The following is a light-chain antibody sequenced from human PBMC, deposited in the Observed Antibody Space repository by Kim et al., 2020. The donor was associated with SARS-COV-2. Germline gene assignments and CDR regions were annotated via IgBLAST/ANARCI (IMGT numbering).Light chain of an antibody. CDR1: QSVSSN. Sequence: SPGETATLSCRASQSVSSNVAWYQQKPGQAPRLLIYGASTRATGSPARFSGSGSGTDFTLTISSLQSEDLAVYHCQQYDDWPPWTFGQGTKVDIK. J-gene: IGKJ1*01. V-gene: IGKV3-15*01. CDR3: QQYDDWPPWT. CDR2: GAS.